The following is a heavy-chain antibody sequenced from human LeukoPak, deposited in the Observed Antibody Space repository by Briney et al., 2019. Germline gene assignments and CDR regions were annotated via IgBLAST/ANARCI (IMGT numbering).Heavy chain of an antibody. D-gene: IGHD3-16*01. Sequence: GGSLRLSCEASGFSFSNYWMSWVRQAPGKGLEWVANIQQHGSETYYVDSVKGRFTISRDNAKNSLYLQMNSLRAEDTAVCYCALGLPLRFDPWGQGTLVTVSS. CDR3: ALGLPLRFDP. CDR1: GFSFSNYW. V-gene: IGHV3-7*03. CDR2: IQQHGSET. J-gene: IGHJ5*02.